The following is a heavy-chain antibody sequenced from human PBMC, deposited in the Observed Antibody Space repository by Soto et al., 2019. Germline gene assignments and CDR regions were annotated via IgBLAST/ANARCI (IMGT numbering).Heavy chain of an antibody. Sequence: PGGSLRLSCAASGFTFSSYAMTWVRQAPGKGLEWVSAISGSGGSTYYADSVKGRFTISRDNSKNTLYLQMNSLRAEDTAVYYCAREGRDFSSGSIQDYWGQGTLVIVSSGESLQSLSCFNWDFSSGSIQDYWGQGTLVTVSS. V-gene: IGHV3-23*01. CDR2: ISGSGGST. CDR1: GFTFSSYA. CDR3: AREGRDFSSGSIQDYWGQGTLVIVSSGESLQSLSCFNWDFSSGSIQDY. J-gene: IGHJ4*02. D-gene: IGHD3-3*01.